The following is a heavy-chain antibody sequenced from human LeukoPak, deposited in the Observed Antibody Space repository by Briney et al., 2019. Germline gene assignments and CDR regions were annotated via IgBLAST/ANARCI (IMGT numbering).Heavy chain of an antibody. CDR3: ARGPMGGAWPSDY. J-gene: IGHJ4*02. CDR2: IYYSGST. V-gene: IGHV4-31*03. Sequence: PSETLSLTCTVSGGSISSGGYYWSWIRQHPGKGLEWIGYIYYSGSTYYNPSLKSRVTISVDTSKNQFSLKLSSVTAADTAVYYCARGPMGGAWPSDYWGQGTLVTVSS. D-gene: IGHD3-10*01. CDR1: GGSISSGGYY.